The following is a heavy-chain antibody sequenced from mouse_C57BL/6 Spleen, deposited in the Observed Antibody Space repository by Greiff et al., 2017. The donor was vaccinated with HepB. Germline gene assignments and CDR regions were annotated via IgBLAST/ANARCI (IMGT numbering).Heavy chain of an antibody. CDR2: ISNGGGST. Sequence: EVKVEESGGGLVQPGGSLKLSCAASGFTFSDYYMYWVRQTPEKRLEWVAYISNGGGSTYYPDTVKGRFTISRDNAKNTLYLQMSRLKSEDTAMYYCASRVIYDGLYAMDYWGQGTSVTVSS. CDR3: ASRVIYDGLYAMDY. V-gene: IGHV5-12*01. J-gene: IGHJ4*01. CDR1: GFTFSDYY. D-gene: IGHD2-3*01.